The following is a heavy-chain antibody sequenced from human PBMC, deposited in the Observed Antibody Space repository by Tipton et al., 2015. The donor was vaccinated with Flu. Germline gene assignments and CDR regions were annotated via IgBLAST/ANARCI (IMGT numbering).Heavy chain of an antibody. CDR3: ARDRSMVRGVIGEGFDY. CDR1: GGSVSSGSYY. V-gene: IGHV4-61*01. CDR2: IYYSGST. J-gene: IGHJ4*02. Sequence: TLSLTCTVSGGSVSSGSYYWSWIRQPPGKGLEWIGYIYYSGSTNYNPSLKSRVTISVDTSKNQFSLKLSSVTAADTAVYYCARDRSMVRGVIGEGFDYWGQGTLVTVSS. D-gene: IGHD3-10*01.